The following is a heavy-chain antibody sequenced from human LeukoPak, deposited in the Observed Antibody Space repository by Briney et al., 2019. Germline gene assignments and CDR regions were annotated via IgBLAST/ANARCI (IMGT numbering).Heavy chain of an antibody. J-gene: IGHJ4*02. D-gene: IGHD3-22*01. CDR1: GYTLTDYY. CDR3: ARVGYYESSGYYEY. Sequence: ASVKVSCKASGYTLTDYYMHWVRQAPGQGLERMGRVNPNSGGTNYAQKFQGRVTMTRDTSISTVYMELSRLRSDDTAVYYCARVGYYESSGYYEYWGQGTLVTVSS. CDR2: VNPNSGGT. V-gene: IGHV1-2*06.